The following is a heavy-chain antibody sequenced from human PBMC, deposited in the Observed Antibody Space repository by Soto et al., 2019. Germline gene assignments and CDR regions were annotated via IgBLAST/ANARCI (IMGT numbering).Heavy chain of an antibody. CDR1: GVSFSSYW. CDR3: AREACSGGNCFYFGPDY. CDR2: IKSDGSST. Sequence: GGSVRLSCAASGVSFSSYWMHWVRQAPGKGLVWVSRIKSDGSSTSYADSVKGRFTISRDSAKNTLYLQMNSLRAEDTAVYYCAREACSGGNCFYFGPDYWGQGTLVTVSS. J-gene: IGHJ4*02. V-gene: IGHV3-74*01. D-gene: IGHD2-15*01.